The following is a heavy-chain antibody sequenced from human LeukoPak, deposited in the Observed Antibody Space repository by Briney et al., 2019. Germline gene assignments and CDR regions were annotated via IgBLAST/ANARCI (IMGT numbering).Heavy chain of an antibody. D-gene: IGHD3-22*01. CDR1: GFTFNSYS. J-gene: IGHJ5*02. CDR3: ARGSYYDSNFDP. Sequence: GGSLRLSCAASGFTFNSYSMNWVRQAPGKGLEWVSSISSSSSYIYYADSVKGRFTISRDNAKNSLYLQMNSLRAEDTAVYYCARGSYYDSNFDPWGQGTLVTVSS. CDR2: ISSSSSYI. V-gene: IGHV3-21*01.